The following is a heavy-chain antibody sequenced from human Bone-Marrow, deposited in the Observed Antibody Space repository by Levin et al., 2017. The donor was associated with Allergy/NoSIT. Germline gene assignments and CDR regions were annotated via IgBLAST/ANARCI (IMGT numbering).Heavy chain of an antibody. Sequence: GESLKISCAASGFTFSDYYMSWVRQAPGKGLEWISYMSGSGSTISYVDSVKGRFTISRDNAKNSLYLQMNSLRAEDTAVYYCARDKALLLWVGEGFDYWGQGTLVTVSS. CDR1: GFTFSDYY. CDR2: MSGSGSTI. V-gene: IGHV3-11*01. J-gene: IGHJ4*02. D-gene: IGHD3-10*01. CDR3: ARDKALLLWVGEGFDY.